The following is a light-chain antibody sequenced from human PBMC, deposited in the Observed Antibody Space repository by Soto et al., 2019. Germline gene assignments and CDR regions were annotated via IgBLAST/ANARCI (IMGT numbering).Light chain of an antibody. CDR3: MQGSHGPYT. Sequence: DVVMTQSPLSLPVTLGQPASISCRSSQSLVYSDGNTYLNWFHQRPGQSPRRLIYKVSNRDSGVPGRFSGSGSGTDFTLKISRVEAEDVGLYYCMQGSHGPYTFGPGTRLEIK. CDR2: KVS. J-gene: IGKJ2*01. CDR1: QSLVYSDGNTY. V-gene: IGKV2-30*01.